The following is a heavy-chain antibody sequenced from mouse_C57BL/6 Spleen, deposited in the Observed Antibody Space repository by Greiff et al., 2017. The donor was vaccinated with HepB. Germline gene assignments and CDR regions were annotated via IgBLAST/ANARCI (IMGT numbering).Heavy chain of an antibody. CDR3: ARAPRSYGYLDY. Sequence: VQLQQSGAELAKPGASVKLSCKASGYTFTSYWMHWVNQRPGQGLDWIGYINPSSGYTKYNQKFKDKATLTADKSSSTAYMQLSSLTYEDSAVFYWARAPRSYGYLDYWGQGTTLTVAS. CDR1: GYTFTSYW. CDR2: INPSSGYT. D-gene: IGHD1-1*01. V-gene: IGHV1-7*01. J-gene: IGHJ2*01.